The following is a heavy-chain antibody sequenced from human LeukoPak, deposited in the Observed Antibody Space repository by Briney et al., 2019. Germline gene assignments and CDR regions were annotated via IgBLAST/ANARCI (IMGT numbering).Heavy chain of an antibody. J-gene: IGHJ2*01. CDR3: ARDPLHSVVAFDL. Sequence: ASVKVSCKASGYTFTGYYMHWVRQAPGQGLEWMGWINPNSGGTNYAQKFQGRVTMTRDTSISTAYMELSGLRSDDTAVYYCARDPLHSVVAFDLWGRGTLVTVSS. V-gene: IGHV1-2*02. CDR2: INPNSGGT. CDR1: GYTFTGYY. D-gene: IGHD2-15*01.